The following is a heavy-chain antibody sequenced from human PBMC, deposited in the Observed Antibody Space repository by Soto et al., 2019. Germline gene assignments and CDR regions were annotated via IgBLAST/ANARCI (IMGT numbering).Heavy chain of an antibody. D-gene: IGHD2-2*01. CDR3: EREAGYCSRTSCYRRAFDT. V-gene: IGHV3-74*01. J-gene: IGHJ3*02. CDR1: GFTFSGHW. Sequence: EVQLVESGGDLVQPGGSLRLSCAASGFTFSGHWMHWVRQVPGKGLVWGSRINTDGGSTSYADSVKGRFTISRDNAKNTLFLQMTGLRVDDTSVYYCEREAGYCSRTSCYRRAFDTWGQGTMVTVSS. CDR2: INTDGGST.